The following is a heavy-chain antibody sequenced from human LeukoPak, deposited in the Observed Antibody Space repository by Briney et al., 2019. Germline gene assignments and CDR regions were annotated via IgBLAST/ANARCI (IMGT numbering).Heavy chain of an antibody. J-gene: IGHJ3*02. Sequence: ASVKVSCKAAGGTFGNFAISWVRQAPGQGLEWMGWINPNSGGTNYAQKFQGRVTMTRDTSISTAYMELSRLRSDDTAVYYCAREMRGSSPKRDAFDIWGQGTMVTVSS. CDR2: INPNSGGT. CDR3: AREMRGSSPKRDAFDI. CDR1: GGTFGNFA. V-gene: IGHV1-2*02. D-gene: IGHD6-13*01.